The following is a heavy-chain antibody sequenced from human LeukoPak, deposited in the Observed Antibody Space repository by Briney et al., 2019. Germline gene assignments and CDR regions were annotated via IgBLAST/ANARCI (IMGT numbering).Heavy chain of an antibody. J-gene: IGHJ4*02. CDR1: GFTFSNYA. V-gene: IGHV3-23*01. CDR2: ISGRGDST. CDR3: AKSSTRDAPLGYFDY. Sequence: PGGSLRLSCVASGFTFSNYAMNWVRQAPGKGLEWVAVISGRGDSTYFPDSVKGRLTISRDDSKNMVFLQMNSLRVEDTAIYYCAKSSTRDAPLGYFDYWGQGALVTVSS.